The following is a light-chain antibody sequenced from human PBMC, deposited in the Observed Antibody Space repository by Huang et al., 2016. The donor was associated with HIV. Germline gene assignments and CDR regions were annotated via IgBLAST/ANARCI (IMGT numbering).Light chain of an antibody. Sequence: EVVMTQIPVTLSVSPGERATLSCRASQTITNTLAWYQQKPGQPPRVLFYGAVSRASGVPARFSASGSGTEFTLTISNLQSEDFAVYYCQQYSDWPRTFGQGTKVEIQ. J-gene: IGKJ1*01. CDR1: QTITNT. V-gene: IGKV3-15*01. CDR2: GAV. CDR3: QQYSDWPRT.